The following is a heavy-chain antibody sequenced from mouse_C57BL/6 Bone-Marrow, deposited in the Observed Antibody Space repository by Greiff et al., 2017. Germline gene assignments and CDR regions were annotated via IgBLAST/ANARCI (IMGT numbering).Heavy chain of an antibody. D-gene: IGHD2-5*01. CDR2: IYPRSGNT. V-gene: IGHV1-81*01. CDR3: ARRGAYCSNCDAIDY. Sequence: QVQLQQSGAELARPGASVKLSCKASGYTFTSYGISWVKQRTGQGLEWIGEIYPRSGNTFYNEKFKGQATLTADKSSSTAYMELHSLTSEDSAVYFWARRGAYCSNCDAIDYWGQGTSVTVSS. CDR1: GYTFTSYG. J-gene: IGHJ4*01.